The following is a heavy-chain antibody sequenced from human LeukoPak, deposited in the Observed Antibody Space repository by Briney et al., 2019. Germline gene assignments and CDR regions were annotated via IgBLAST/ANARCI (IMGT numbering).Heavy chain of an antibody. CDR3: ARVCGGDCYSVDAFDI. D-gene: IGHD2-21*02. Sequence: SETLSLTCTVSGYSISSGYYWGWIRQPPGKGLEWIGSIYHSGSTYYNPSLKSRVTISVDTSKNQFSLKLSSVTAADTAVYYCARVCGGDCYSVDAFDIWGQGTMVTVSS. CDR1: GYSISSGYY. CDR2: IYHSGST. V-gene: IGHV4-38-2*02. J-gene: IGHJ3*02.